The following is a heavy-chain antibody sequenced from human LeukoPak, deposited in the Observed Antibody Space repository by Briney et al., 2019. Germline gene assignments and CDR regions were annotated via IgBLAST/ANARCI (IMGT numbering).Heavy chain of an antibody. CDR2: IYYSGST. Sequence: SETLSLTCTVSGGSISSYYWSWIRQPPGKGLEWIGYIYYSGSTNYNPSLKSRVTISVDTSKNQFSLKLSSVTAADTAVYYCARAPREMATIWDYWGQGTLVTVSS. J-gene: IGHJ4*02. CDR1: GGSISSYY. D-gene: IGHD5-24*01. V-gene: IGHV4-59*01. CDR3: ARAPREMATIWDY.